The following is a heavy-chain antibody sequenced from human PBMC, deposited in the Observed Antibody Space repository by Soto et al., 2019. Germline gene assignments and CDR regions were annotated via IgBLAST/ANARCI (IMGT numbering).Heavy chain of an antibody. CDR1: GGSISSSSYY. J-gene: IGHJ4*02. CDR3: ARHQSGYVSLDY. D-gene: IGHD5-12*01. Sequence: PSETLSLTCSVSGGSISSSSYYWGWIRQPPGKGLEWIGSIYYSGSTYYNPSLKSRVTISVDTSKNQFSLKLSSVTAADTAVYYCARHQSGYVSLDYWGQGTLVTVSS. V-gene: IGHV4-39*01. CDR2: IYYSGST.